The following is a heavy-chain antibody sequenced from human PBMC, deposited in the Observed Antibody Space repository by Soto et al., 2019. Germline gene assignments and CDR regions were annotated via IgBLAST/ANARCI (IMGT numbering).Heavy chain of an antibody. CDR3: AASCVGCGGFNYYGMDV. J-gene: IGHJ6*02. CDR1: GGSISSGGYY. CDR2: IYYSRST. V-gene: IGHV4-31*03. D-gene: IGHD2-21*01. Sequence: QVQLQESGPGLVKPSQTLSLTCTVSGGSISSGGYYWTWIRQHPGKGLEWIGYIYYSRSTCYNPSFKSRVTIAVDTSKNQFSLKLSSVTAADTAVYYCAASCVGCGGFNYYGMDVWGQGTTVTVSS.